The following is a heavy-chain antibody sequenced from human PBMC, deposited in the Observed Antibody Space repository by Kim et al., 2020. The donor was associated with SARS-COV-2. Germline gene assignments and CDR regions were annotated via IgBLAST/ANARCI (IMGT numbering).Heavy chain of an antibody. J-gene: IGHJ4*02. Sequence: YADPLKGRFTISRDNAKNSLYLQMNSLSAGDTAVYFCASHDYDNYGRSFDFWGQGTLVTVSS. CDR3: ASHDYDNYGRSFDF. V-gene: IGHV3-21*01. D-gene: IGHD4-17*01.